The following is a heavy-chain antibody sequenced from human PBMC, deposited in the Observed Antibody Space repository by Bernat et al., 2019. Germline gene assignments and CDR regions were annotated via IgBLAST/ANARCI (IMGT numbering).Heavy chain of an antibody. CDR2: ISGSGGST. CDR3: AKDKLQWLRVGNWFDP. CDR1: GFTFSSYA. D-gene: IGHD5-12*01. Sequence: VHLVESGGGVVQPGRSLRLSCAASGFTFSSYAMSWVRQAPGKGLEWVSAISGSGGSTYYADSVKGRFTISRDNSKNTLYLQMNSLRAEDTAVYDCAKDKLQWLRVGNWFDPWGQGTLVTVSS. V-gene: IGHV3-23*04. J-gene: IGHJ5*02.